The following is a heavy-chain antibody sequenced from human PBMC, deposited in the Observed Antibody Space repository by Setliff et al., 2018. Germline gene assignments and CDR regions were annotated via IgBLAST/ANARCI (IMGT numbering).Heavy chain of an antibody. V-gene: IGHV1-69*06. J-gene: IGHJ4*02. Sequence: GASVKVSCKASGGTFSSYAISWVRQAPGQGLEWMGRIIPIFGTANYAQKFQGRVTITADKSTSTAYMELSGLRSEDTAVYYCARDHILYDSSGYLNYFDYWGQGTLVTVSS. CDR1: GGTFSSYA. CDR2: IIPIFGTA. CDR3: ARDHILYDSSGYLNYFDY. D-gene: IGHD3-22*01.